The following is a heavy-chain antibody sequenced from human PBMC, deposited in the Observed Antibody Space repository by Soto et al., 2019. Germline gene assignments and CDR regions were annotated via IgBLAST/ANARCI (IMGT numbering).Heavy chain of an antibody. CDR1: GFIFSTNW. D-gene: IGHD1-26*01. CDR2: IKQDGSEK. J-gene: IGHJ3*02. CDR3: VRDQGPSSGSKGDAFDI. V-gene: IGHV3-7*01. Sequence: EVQLVESGGGLVQPGGSLRLSCEGSGFIFSTNWKSWVRQAPGKGLEWVANIKQDGSEKYYVDSVKGRFIISRDNAKNSLYLQMNSLRAEDTAVYYCVRDQGPSSGSKGDAFDIWGQGTMVTVSA.